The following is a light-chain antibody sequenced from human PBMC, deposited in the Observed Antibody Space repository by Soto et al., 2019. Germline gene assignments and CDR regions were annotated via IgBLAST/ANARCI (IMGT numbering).Light chain of an antibody. V-gene: IGKV3-15*01. Sequence: EIVMTQSPATLSVSLGERATLSCRASQNISSNLAWYQQKPGQAPRVLIDGASTRATGIPARFSGSGSGTEFTLTISILQSEDFAVYYCQQYNNWLWTFGQGTKVEIK. CDR3: QQYNNWLWT. J-gene: IGKJ1*01. CDR1: QNISSN. CDR2: GAS.